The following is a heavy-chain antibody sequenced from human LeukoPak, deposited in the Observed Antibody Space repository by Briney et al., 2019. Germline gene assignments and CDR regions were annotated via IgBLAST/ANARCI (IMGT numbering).Heavy chain of an antibody. CDR1: GFTFSSYA. D-gene: IGHD2-2*01. Sequence: GGSLRLSCAASGFTFSSYAMSWVRQAPGKGLEWVSAISGSGGSTYYADSVKGRFTISRDNSKNTLNLQMNSLRAEDTAVYYCAKVPDIVVVPALYYFDYWGQGTLVTVSS. CDR2: ISGSGGST. V-gene: IGHV3-23*01. CDR3: AKVPDIVVVPALYYFDY. J-gene: IGHJ4*02.